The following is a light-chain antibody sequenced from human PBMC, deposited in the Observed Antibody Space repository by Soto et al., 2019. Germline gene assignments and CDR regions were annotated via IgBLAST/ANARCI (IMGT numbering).Light chain of an antibody. CDR1: QSISSW. J-gene: IGKJ1*01. CDR3: QQYNSYWT. CDR2: DAS. V-gene: IGKV1-5*01. Sequence: DIQMTQSPSTLSASVGYRFTITCRASQSISSWLAWYQQKPLKAPKLLIYDASSLESGVPSRFSGSGSGTEFTLTISSLQPDDFATYYCQQYNSYWTFGQGTTVDIK.